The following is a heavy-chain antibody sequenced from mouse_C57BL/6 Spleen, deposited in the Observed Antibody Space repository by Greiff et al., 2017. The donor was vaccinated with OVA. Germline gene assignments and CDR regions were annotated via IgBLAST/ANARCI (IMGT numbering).Heavy chain of an antibody. J-gene: IGHJ1*03. Sequence: EVMLVESGGGLVQPGGSLKLSCAASGFTFSDYYMSWVRQTPEKRLEWVAYISNGGGSTYYPDTVKGRFTISRDNAKNTLYLQMSRLKSEDTAMYYCARHGNYGNYDTYCDVWGTGTTVTVSS. CDR1: GFTFSDYY. CDR2: ISNGGGST. CDR3: ARHGNYGNYDTYCDV. V-gene: IGHV5-12*01. D-gene: IGHD2-1*01.